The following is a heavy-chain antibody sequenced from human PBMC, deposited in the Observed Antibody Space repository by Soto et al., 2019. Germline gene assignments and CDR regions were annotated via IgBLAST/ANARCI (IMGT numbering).Heavy chain of an antibody. J-gene: IGHJ3*02. V-gene: IGHV1-69*01. Sequence: QVQLVQSGAEVKKPGSSVKVSCKASGGTFSSYAISWVRQAPGQGLEWMGGIIPIFGTANYAQKFQGRVTITADESTSSAYMELSSLRSEDTAVYYCARDRTTDDFWSGSSPLDAFDIWGQGTMVTVSS. D-gene: IGHD3-3*01. CDR3: ARDRTTDDFWSGSSPLDAFDI. CDR2: IIPIFGTA. CDR1: GGTFSSYA.